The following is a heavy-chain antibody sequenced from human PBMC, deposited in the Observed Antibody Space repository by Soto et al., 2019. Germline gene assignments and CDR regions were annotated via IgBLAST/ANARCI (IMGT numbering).Heavy chain of an antibody. Sequence: QVQLVESGGGVVQPGRSLRLSCAASGFTFSSYGMHWVRQAPGKGLEWVAVIWYDGSNKYYADSVKGRFTISRDNSKNTLYLQMNSLRAEDTAVYYCARAMTSRLIDFDYWGQGTLVTVSS. CDR1: GFTFSSYG. J-gene: IGHJ4*02. CDR3: ARAMTSRLIDFDY. D-gene: IGHD3-16*02. V-gene: IGHV3-33*01. CDR2: IWYDGSNK.